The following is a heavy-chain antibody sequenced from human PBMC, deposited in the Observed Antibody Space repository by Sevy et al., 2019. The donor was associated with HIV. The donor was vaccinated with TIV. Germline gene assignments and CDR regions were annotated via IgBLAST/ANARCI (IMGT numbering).Heavy chain of an antibody. V-gene: IGHV3-11*06. CDR2: ISSSSSYT. D-gene: IGHD2-15*01. CDR3: ARDRGYCRGGSCYSSRYFDY. CDR1: GFTFSDYY. Sequence: GSLRLSCAASGFTFSDYYMSWIRQAPGKGLEWVSYISSSSSYTNHADSVKGRFTISRDNAKNSLYLQMNSLRAEDTAVYYCARDRGYCRGGSCYSSRYFDYWGQGTLVTVSS. J-gene: IGHJ4*02.